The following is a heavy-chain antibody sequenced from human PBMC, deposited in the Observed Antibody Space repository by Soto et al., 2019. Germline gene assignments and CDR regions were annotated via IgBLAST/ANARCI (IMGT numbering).Heavy chain of an antibody. D-gene: IGHD4-17*01. CDR1: GFTFSSYG. V-gene: IGHV3-30*18. J-gene: IGHJ6*02. Sequence: PGGSLRLSCAASGFTFSSYGMHWVRQAPGKGLEWVAVISYDGSNKYYADSVKGRFTISRDNSKNTLYPQMNSLRAEDTAVYYCAKTDTVTTTHYYYYGMDVWGQGTTVTVSS. CDR2: ISYDGSNK. CDR3: AKTDTVTTTHYYYYGMDV.